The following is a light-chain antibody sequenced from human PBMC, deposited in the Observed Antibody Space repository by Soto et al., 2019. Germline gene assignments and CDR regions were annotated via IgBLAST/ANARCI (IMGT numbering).Light chain of an antibody. Sequence: IGLKQSAATLSLYPGERATLSCRASRSVSSYLAWYRQKPGQAPRLLIYDASNRATGIPARFSGSGSGTDFTLTISSLEPEDFAVYYCQHRSSWPPTFGQGTLPEI. J-gene: IGKJ5*01. CDR1: RSVSSY. V-gene: IGKV3-11*01. CDR3: QHRSSWPPT. CDR2: DAS.